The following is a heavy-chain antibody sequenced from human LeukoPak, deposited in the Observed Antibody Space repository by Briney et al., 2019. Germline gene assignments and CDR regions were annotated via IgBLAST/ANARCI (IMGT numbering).Heavy chain of an antibody. D-gene: IGHD5-24*01. V-gene: IGHV3-23*01. CDR2: IIGGGIT. Sequence: GGSLRLSSAASGFTFSIFAMSWVRQAPGKGLEWDSDIIGGGITHYADSVKGRFTISRDNSKNAMSMQMDSQRVEDTAVYYCAKDYVSGDGYWDFDYWGQGILVTVSS. CDR1: GFTFSIFA. CDR3: AKDYVSGDGYWDFDY. J-gene: IGHJ4*02.